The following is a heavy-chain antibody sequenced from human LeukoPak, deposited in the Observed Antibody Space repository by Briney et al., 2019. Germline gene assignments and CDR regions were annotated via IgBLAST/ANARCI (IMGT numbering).Heavy chain of an antibody. CDR1: GGSISSYY. Sequence: SETLSLPCTVSGGSISSYYWSWIRQPPGKGLEWIGYIYYSGSTNYNPSLKSRVTISVDTSKNQFSLKLSSVTAADTAVYYCARAKIHDYSRGYYYYGMDVWGQGTTVTVSS. V-gene: IGHV4-59*01. CDR3: ARAKIHDYSRGYYYYGMDV. CDR2: IYYSGST. D-gene: IGHD4-11*01. J-gene: IGHJ6*02.